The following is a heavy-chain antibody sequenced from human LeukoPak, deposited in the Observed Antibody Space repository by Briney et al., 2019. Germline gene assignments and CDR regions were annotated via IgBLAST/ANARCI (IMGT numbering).Heavy chain of an antibody. CDR3: ARYNWNDETFDY. V-gene: IGHV4-4*09. J-gene: IGHJ4*02. CDR2: IYSSGGT. D-gene: IGHD1-1*01. Sequence: SETLSLTCTVSGGSISNFYWSWIRQPPGKGLEWIGYIYSSGGTNYNPSLKSRLTVSLDTSKNQFSLKLTSVTVADTAVYYCARYNWNDETFDYWGQGTLVTVSS. CDR1: GGSISNFY.